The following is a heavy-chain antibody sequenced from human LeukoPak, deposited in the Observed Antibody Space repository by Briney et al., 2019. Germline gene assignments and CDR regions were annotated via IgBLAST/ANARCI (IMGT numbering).Heavy chain of an antibody. CDR1: GFTFSSYA. D-gene: IGHD3-16*01. J-gene: IGHJ6*03. CDR2: ISGSGGST. CDR3: VVEAFTDYYYYMDV. Sequence: GGSLRLSCAASGFTFSSYAMSWVRQPPGKGLEWVSAISGSGGSTYYADSVKGRFTISRDNSKNTLYLQMSSLRAEDTAVYYCVVEAFTDYYYYMDVWGKGTTVTVSS. V-gene: IGHV3-23*01.